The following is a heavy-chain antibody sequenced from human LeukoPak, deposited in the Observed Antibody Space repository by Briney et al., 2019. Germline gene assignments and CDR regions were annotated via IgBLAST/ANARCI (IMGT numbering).Heavy chain of an antibody. CDR1: GFTFSSNY. Sequence: GGSLRLSCAASGFTFSSNYMSWVRQAPGKGLEWVSVISSGGATYYADSVKGRFTISRDNSKSTLYLQMNSLRAEDTAVYYCARAAYLRNYFDYWGQGTLVTVSS. J-gene: IGHJ4*02. D-gene: IGHD2-21*01. CDR3: ARAAYLRNYFDY. V-gene: IGHV3-53*01. CDR2: ISSGGAT.